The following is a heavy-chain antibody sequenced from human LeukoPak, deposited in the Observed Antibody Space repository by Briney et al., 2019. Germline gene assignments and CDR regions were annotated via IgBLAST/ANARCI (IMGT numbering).Heavy chain of an antibody. CDR3: AKDRGLGFGDYMDV. J-gene: IGHJ6*03. Sequence: GGSLRLSCAASGFTFDDYAMHWVRQAPGKGLEWVSLISWDGGSTYYADSVKGRFTISRDNSKNSLYLQMNSLRAEDTALYYCAKDRGLGFGDYMDVWGKGTTVTVSS. CDR1: GFTFDDYA. V-gene: IGHV3-43D*03. CDR2: ISWDGGST. D-gene: IGHD1-26*01.